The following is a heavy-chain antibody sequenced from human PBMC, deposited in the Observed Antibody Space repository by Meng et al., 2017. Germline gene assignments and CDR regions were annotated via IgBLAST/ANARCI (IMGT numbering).Heavy chain of an antibody. CDR1: GYSISSGYY. D-gene: IGHD5-18*01. V-gene: IGHV4-38-2*02. CDR3: ARDLEDVDTAMVCWFDP. Sequence: GSLRLSCTVSGYSISSGYYCGWIRQPPGKGLEWIGSIYHSGSTYYNPSLKSRVTISVDTSKNQFSLKLSSVTAADTAVYYCARDLEDVDTAMVCWFDPWGQGTLVTVSS. J-gene: IGHJ5*02. CDR2: IYHSGST.